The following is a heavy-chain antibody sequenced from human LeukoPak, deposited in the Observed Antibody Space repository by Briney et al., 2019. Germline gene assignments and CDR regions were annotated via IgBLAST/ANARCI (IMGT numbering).Heavy chain of an antibody. CDR3: AKVWHSSGYYFDY. CDR2: ISGSGGST. J-gene: IGHJ4*02. Sequence: GGSLRLSCAASGFTFSSYAMSWVRQARGKGLEWVSAISGSGGSTYYADSVKGRFTISRDNSKNTLYLQMNSLRAEDTAVYYCAKVWHSSGYYFDYWGQGTLVTVSS. V-gene: IGHV3-23*01. D-gene: IGHD3-22*01. CDR1: GFTFSSYA.